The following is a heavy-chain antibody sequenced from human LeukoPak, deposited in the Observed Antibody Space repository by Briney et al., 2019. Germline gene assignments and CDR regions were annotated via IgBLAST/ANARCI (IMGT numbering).Heavy chain of an antibody. CDR1: GYTFTCYY. D-gene: IGHD2-15*01. CDR3: ASRPDQHLLYYFDY. V-gene: IGHV1-2*02. Sequence: SVKVSCKASGYTFTCYYMHWVRQAPGQGLEWMGWINPNSGGTEYAQKFQGRVTMTSDASISTAYMELSSLRSDDTAVYYCASRPDQHLLYYFDYWGQGALVTVSS. CDR2: INPNSGGT. J-gene: IGHJ4*02.